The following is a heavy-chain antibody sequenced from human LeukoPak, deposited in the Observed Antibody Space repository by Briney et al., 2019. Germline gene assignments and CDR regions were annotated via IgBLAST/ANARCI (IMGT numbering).Heavy chain of an antibody. V-gene: IGHV4-59*01. CDR2: IYYTGAT. Sequence: SETLSLTCTVSGASIDSYYWSWIRQPPGKGLEWIGYIYYTGATNYNPSLKSRVTISLNMSKNHFSLRLSSVTAVDTAIYYCASLTTMVTPETFDIWGQGTMVTVSS. CDR1: GASIDSYY. D-gene: IGHD4-23*01. J-gene: IGHJ3*02. CDR3: ASLTTMVTPETFDI.